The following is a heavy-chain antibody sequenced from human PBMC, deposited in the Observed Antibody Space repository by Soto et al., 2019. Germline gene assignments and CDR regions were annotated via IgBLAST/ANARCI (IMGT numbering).Heavy chain of an antibody. CDR2: INHSGST. CDR1: GGSFSGYY. J-gene: IGHJ5*02. Sequence: SETLSLTCAVYGGSFSGYYWSWIRQPPGKGLEWIGEINHSGSTNYNPSLKSRVTISVDTSKNQFSLKLSSVTAADTAVYYCARSNPAEHYCSGGSCYSNWFDPWGQGTLVTVSS. V-gene: IGHV4-34*01. CDR3: ARSNPAEHYCSGGSCYSNWFDP. D-gene: IGHD2-15*01.